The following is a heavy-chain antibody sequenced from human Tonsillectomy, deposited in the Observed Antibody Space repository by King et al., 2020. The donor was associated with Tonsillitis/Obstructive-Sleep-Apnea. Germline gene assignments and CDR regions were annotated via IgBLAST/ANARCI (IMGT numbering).Heavy chain of an antibody. D-gene: IGHD2-2*01. Sequence: VQLQQWGAGLLKPSETLSLTCAVYGGSFSGYYWSWIRQPPGKGLEWIGEINHSGSTNYNPSLKSRVTISVDTSKNQFSLKLSSVTAADTAVYYCARGDYCSSTSCYDWEAIWFDPWGQGTLVTVSS. CDR1: GGSFSGYY. CDR2: INHSGST. CDR3: ARGDYCSSTSCYDWEAIWFDP. J-gene: IGHJ5*02. V-gene: IGHV4-34*01.